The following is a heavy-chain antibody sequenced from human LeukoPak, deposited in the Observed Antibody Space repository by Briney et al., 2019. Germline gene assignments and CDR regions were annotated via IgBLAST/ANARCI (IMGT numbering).Heavy chain of an antibody. CDR1: GFTFISYA. D-gene: IGHD2-21*02. Sequence: PGGSLRLSCAASGFTFISYAMTWVRQAPGKGLEWVSTITSSNAPTNYADSVKGRFTISRDNSRNTLYLQMNSLRAEDTAIYYCAESCGGDCYYCDYWGQGTLVTVSS. J-gene: IGHJ4*02. V-gene: IGHV3-23*01. CDR3: AESCGGDCYYCDY. CDR2: ITSSNAPT.